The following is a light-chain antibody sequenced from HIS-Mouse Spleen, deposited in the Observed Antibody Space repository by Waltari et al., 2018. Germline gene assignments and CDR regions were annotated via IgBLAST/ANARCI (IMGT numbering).Light chain of an antibody. CDR3: QQLNSYPPT. V-gene: IGKV1-9*01. J-gene: IGKJ1*01. Sequence: DIQLTQSPSFLSASVGDRVTITCRASQGISSYLAWYQQKPGKDPKLLIYAASTLQSGVPSRFSGSGSGKEFTLTISSLQPEDFATYYCQQLNSYPPTFGQGTKVEIK. CDR2: AAS. CDR1: QGISSY.